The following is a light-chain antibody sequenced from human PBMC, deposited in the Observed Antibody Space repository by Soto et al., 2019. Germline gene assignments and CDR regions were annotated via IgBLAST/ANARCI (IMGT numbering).Light chain of an antibody. CDR2: KAS. V-gene: IGKV1-5*03. J-gene: IGKJ1*01. CDR3: QQYNSYSRT. CDR1: QSISSW. Sequence: DIQMTRSPSTLSASVGDRVTITCRASQSISSWLAWYQQKPGKAPKLLIYKASSLESGVPSGFSASGSGTEFTLTISSLQPDDFATYFCQQYNSYSRTFGQGTKV.